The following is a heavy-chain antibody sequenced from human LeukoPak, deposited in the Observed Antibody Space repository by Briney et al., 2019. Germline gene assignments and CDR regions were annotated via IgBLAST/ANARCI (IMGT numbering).Heavy chain of an antibody. CDR1: GFTFSSYG. CDR3: AKRAATTYYFDY. Sequence: GGSLRLSCAASGFTFSSYGMHWVRQAPGKGLEWVAFIRYDGSNKYYADSVKGRFTISRDNSKNTLYLQMNSLRAEDTAMYYCAKRAATTYYFDYWGQGTLVTVSS. V-gene: IGHV3-30*02. D-gene: IGHD6-13*01. CDR2: IRYDGSNK. J-gene: IGHJ4*02.